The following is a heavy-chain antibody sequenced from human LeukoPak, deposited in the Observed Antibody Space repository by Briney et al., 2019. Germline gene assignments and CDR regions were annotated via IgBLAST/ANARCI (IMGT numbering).Heavy chain of an antibody. D-gene: IGHD5-18*01. J-gene: IGHJ5*02. V-gene: IGHV1-2*02. CDR2: INPNSGGT. Sequence: ASVKVSCKASGYTFIGYYIYWVRQAPGQGLEWMEWINPNSGGTNYARKFQGRVTMTRDTSISTAYMELSRLRSDDTAVYYCARGRIQLWLNWFDPWGQGTLVTVSS. CDR1: GYTFIGYY. CDR3: ARGRIQLWLNWFDP.